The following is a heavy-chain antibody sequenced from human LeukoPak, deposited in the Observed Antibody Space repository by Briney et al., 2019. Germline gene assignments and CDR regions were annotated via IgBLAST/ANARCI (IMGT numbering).Heavy chain of an antibody. CDR3: ARHSGNYYFDY. CDR1: GFTFTDYA. J-gene: IGHJ4*02. CDR2: ISASGSTT. D-gene: IGHD3-22*01. Sequence: PGGSLSLSCAASGFTFTDYAMGWVRQAPGQGLEWASTISASGSTTYYADSVRGRFTVSRDISQNTLYLQMNSLRAEDTAIYYCARHSGNYYFDYWGQGILVTVSS. V-gene: IGHV3-23*01.